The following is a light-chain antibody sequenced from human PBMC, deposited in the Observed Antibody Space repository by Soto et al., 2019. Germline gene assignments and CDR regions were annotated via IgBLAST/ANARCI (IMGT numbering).Light chain of an antibody. CDR2: WAS. J-gene: IGKJ2*01. CDR3: QQYYTTPYT. V-gene: IGKV4-1*01. Sequence: DIVMTQSPDSLAVSLGERATINCKSSQSVLYRSNSKNYLAWYQQKPGQPPQLLIYWASSRGYGVPDRFSGSGSGTDFTLTISSLQAEDVAVYYCQQYYTTPYTFGQGTKLEIK. CDR1: QSVLYRSNSKNY.